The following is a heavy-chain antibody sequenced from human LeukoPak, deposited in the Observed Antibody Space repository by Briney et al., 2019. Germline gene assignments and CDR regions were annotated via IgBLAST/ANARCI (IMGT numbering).Heavy chain of an antibody. CDR3: ARDRHGDYHY. J-gene: IGHJ4*02. D-gene: IGHD4-17*01. V-gene: IGHV4-61*02. CDR1: GGSISSGSYY. Sequence: SQTLSLTCTVSGGSISSGSYYWSWIRQPAGKGLEWIVRIYTSGSTNYNPSLKSRVTISVDTSKNQFSLKLSSVTAADTAVYYCARDRHGDYHYWGQGTLVTVSS. CDR2: IYTSGST.